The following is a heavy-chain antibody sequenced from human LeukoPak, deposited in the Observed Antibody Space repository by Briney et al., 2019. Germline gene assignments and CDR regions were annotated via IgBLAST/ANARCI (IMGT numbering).Heavy chain of an antibody. D-gene: IGHD6-13*01. V-gene: IGHV3-11*01. CDR1: GFTFSDYY. Sequence: GGSLRLSCAASGFTFSDYYMSWIRQAPGKGLEWVSYISSSGSTIYYADSVKGRFTISRDNAKNSLYLQMNGLRAEDTAVYYCARDRRSSSYYYYYGMDVWGQGTTVTVSS. CDR3: ARDRRSSSYYYYYGMDV. J-gene: IGHJ6*02. CDR2: ISSSGSTI.